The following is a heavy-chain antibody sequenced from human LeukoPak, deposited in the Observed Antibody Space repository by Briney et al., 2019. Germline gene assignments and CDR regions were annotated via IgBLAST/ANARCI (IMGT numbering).Heavy chain of an antibody. CDR1: GGSVSSGSHY. V-gene: IGHV4-61*01. CDR3: ARRLYYGYFDY. CDR2: IYYSGST. Sequence: SETLSLTCTVSGGSVSSGSHYWSWIRQPPGKGLEWIGYIYYSGSTNYNPSLKSRVTISVDTSKNQFSLKLSSVTAADTAVYYCARRLYYGYFDYWGQGTLVTVSS. D-gene: IGHD4-17*01. J-gene: IGHJ4*02.